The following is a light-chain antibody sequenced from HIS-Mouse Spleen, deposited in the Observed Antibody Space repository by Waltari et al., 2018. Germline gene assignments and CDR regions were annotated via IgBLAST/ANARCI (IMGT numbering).Light chain of an antibody. Sequence: SYELTPPPSVSVSPGQTARITCSGAPLPKHYAYWYQQKSGQAPVLVIYEDSKRPSGIPERFSGSSSGTMATLTISGAQVEDEADYYCYSTDSSGNHRVFGGGTKLTVL. J-gene: IGLJ2*01. CDR2: EDS. V-gene: IGLV3-10*01. CDR3: YSTDSSGNHRV. CDR1: PLPKHY.